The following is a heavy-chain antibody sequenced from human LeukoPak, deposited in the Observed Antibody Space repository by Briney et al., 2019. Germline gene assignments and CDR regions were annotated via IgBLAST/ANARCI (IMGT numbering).Heavy chain of an antibody. Sequence: GGSLRLSCAASGFTFSSHWMSWVRQAPGKGLEWVANIKQDGSEKYYVDSVKGRFTISRDNAKNSLYLQMNSLRAEDTAVYYCARDGDFWSGWVYWGQGTLVTVSS. V-gene: IGHV3-7*01. CDR1: GFTFSSHW. CDR2: IKQDGSEK. CDR3: ARDGDFWSGWVY. J-gene: IGHJ4*02. D-gene: IGHD3-3*01.